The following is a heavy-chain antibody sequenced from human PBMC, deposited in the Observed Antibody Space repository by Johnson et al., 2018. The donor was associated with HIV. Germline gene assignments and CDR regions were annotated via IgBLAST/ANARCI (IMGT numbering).Heavy chain of an antibody. J-gene: IGHJ3*02. CDR3: AREPPSYGSGSYFRAFDI. CDR2: IYSGGST. CDR1: GFSVSSNY. Sequence: VQLVESGGGLVQPGGSLRLSCAASGFSVSSNYMTWVRQAPGKGLEWVSVIYSGGSTEYADPVTGRFTISRDNSKNTLYLQMNSLRAEDTAVYYCAREPPSYGSGSYFRAFDIWGQGTMVTVSS. V-gene: IGHV3-66*01. D-gene: IGHD3-10*01.